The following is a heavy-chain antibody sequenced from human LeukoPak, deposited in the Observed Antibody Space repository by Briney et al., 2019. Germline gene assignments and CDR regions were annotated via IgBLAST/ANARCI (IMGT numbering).Heavy chain of an antibody. D-gene: IGHD1-7*01. Sequence: PSETLSLTCAVYGGSFSGYYWSWIRQPPGKGLEWTGDINHSGSTNYNPSLKSRVTISVDTSKNQFSLKLSSVTAADTAVYYCARGQRDNWNYVVYGMDVWGQGTTVTVSS. CDR1: GGSFSGYY. V-gene: IGHV4-34*01. J-gene: IGHJ6*02. CDR3: ARGQRDNWNYVVYGMDV. CDR2: INHSGST.